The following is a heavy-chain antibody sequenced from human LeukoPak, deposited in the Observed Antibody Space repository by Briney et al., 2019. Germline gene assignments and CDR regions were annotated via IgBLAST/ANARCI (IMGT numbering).Heavy chain of an antibody. J-gene: IGHJ5*02. V-gene: IGHV4-61*02. D-gene: IGHD4-17*01. Sequence: KPSETLSLTCTVSGGSISSGSYYWSWIRQPAGKGLEWIGRIYTSGSTNYNPSLKSRVTISVDTSKNQFSLKLSSVTAADTAVYYCATTVTRKNWFDPWGQGTLVTVSS. CDR2: IYTSGST. CDR1: GGSISSGSYY. CDR3: ATTVTRKNWFDP.